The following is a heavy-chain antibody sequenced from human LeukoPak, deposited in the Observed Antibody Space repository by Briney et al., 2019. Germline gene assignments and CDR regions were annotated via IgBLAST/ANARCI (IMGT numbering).Heavy chain of an antibody. CDR2: ISSSGSTI. CDR3: PREVASRPFDY. D-gene: IGHD6-6*01. J-gene: IGHJ4*02. V-gene: IGHV3-48*03. CDR1: GFTFSSYE. Sequence: VGSLRLSCAASGFTFSSYEMNWVRQAPGKGLEWVSYISSSGSTIYYADSVKGRFTISRDNAKNSLYLQMNSLRAEDTAVYYCPREVASRPFDYWGQGTLVTVSS.